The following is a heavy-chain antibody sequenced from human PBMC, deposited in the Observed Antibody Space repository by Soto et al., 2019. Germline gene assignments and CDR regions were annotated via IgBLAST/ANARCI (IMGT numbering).Heavy chain of an antibody. J-gene: IGHJ4*02. Sequence: QVQLQESGPGLVKPSETLSLTCSVSGGSMISYYWSWLRQSPGQGLEWIGYIHHSGSTLYNPSLNNRATVSLDRSNYQFSLKLTSVTAADTAFYYCAREVRESGGWFWDYWGQGTLVTVSS. CDR2: IHHSGST. D-gene: IGHD6-19*01. V-gene: IGHV4-59*01. CDR1: GGSMISYY. CDR3: AREVRESGGWFWDY.